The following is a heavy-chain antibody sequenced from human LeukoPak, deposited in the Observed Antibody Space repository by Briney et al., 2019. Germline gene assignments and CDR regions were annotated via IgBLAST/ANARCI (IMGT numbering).Heavy chain of an antibody. D-gene: IGHD3-10*01. Sequence: GGPLRLSCAASGFTFSSYSMNWVRQAPGKGLEWVSSISSSSSYIYYADSVKGRFTISRDNAKNSLYLQMNSLRAEDTAVYYCAREEEGYYYGSGSYCAVEDYWGQGTLVTVSS. CDR1: GFTFSSYS. J-gene: IGHJ4*02. V-gene: IGHV3-21*01. CDR3: AREEEGYYYGSGSYCAVEDY. CDR2: ISSSSSYI.